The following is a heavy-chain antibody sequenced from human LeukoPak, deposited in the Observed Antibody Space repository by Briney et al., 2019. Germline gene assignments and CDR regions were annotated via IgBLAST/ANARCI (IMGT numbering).Heavy chain of an antibody. Sequence: PSETLSLTCTVSGGSISSGSYYWSWIRQPAGKGLEWIGYIYYSGSTYYNPSLKSRVTISVDTSKNQFSLKLSSVTAADTAVYYCARPRGSGGSWYFDLWGRGTLVTVSS. J-gene: IGHJ2*01. V-gene: IGHV4-30-4*08. CDR2: IYYSGST. CDR3: ARPRGSGGSWYFDL. CDR1: GGSISSGSYY. D-gene: IGHD2-15*01.